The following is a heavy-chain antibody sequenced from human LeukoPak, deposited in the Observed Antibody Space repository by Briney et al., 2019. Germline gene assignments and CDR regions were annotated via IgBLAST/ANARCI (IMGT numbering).Heavy chain of an antibody. J-gene: IGHJ5*02. CDR1: GYTFTSYY. CDR2: TNPSGGST. V-gene: IGHV1-46*01. D-gene: IGHD6-13*01. Sequence: GASVKVSCKASGYTFTSYYMHWVRQAPGQGLEWMGITNPSGGSTTYAQKFQGRVTMTRDTSTSTVYMELCSLRAEDTAVYYCAKAAAAGTEWFDPWGQGTLVTVSS. CDR3: AKAAAAGTEWFDP.